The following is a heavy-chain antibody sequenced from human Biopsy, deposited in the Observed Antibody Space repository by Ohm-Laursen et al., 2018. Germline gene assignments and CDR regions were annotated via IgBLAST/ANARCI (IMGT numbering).Heavy chain of an antibody. CDR1: GYTLTELS. V-gene: IGHV1-24*01. Sequence: GSSVKVSCKVSGYTLTELSIHWVRQTGGKGLEWMGGFDREERKTVYAEKFQGRVTMTEDTSTDTVYMEVTSLRSDDTAVYYCARAKLEPVYYYYGMDVWGQGTTVTVSS. J-gene: IGHJ6*02. CDR3: ARAKLEPVYYYYGMDV. D-gene: IGHD1-1*01. CDR2: FDREERKT.